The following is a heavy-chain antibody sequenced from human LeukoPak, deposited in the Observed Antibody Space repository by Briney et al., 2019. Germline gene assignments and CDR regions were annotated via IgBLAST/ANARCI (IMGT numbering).Heavy chain of an antibody. Sequence: SETLSLTCTVSGGSISSSSYYWGWIRQPPGKGLEWIGSIYYSGSTYYNPSLKSRVTISVDTSKNQFSLKLSSVTAADTAVYYCARPGRVSGSYYIPSYYYYMDVWGKGTTVTISS. V-gene: IGHV4-39*07. D-gene: IGHD3-10*01. CDR1: GGSISSSSYY. CDR2: IYYSGST. J-gene: IGHJ6*03. CDR3: ARPGRVSGSYYIPSYYYYMDV.